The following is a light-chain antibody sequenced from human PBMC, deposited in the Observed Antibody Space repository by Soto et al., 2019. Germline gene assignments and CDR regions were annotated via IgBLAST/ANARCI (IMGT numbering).Light chain of an antibody. Sequence: AIQLTQSPSSLSASVGDRVTITCRASQGISSALAWYQQTPGKPPKLLIYDASTLEIGVRSRFSGSGSVKDFTLAISSLQPEDSATYCCHQFNDYPFTVGPGTKVDLK. CDR1: QGISSA. CDR2: DAS. J-gene: IGKJ3*01. V-gene: IGKV1D-13*01. CDR3: HQFNDYPFT.